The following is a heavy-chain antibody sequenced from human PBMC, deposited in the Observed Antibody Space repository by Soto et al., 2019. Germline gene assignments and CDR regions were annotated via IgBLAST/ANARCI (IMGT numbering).Heavy chain of an antibody. D-gene: IGHD7-27*01. J-gene: IGHJ4*02. V-gene: IGHV4-34*01. CDR2: INHSGST. CDR3: ARGWGRIFDY. CDR1: GGSFSGYY. Sequence: QVQLQQWGAGLLKPSETLSLTCAVYGGSFSGYYWNWIRQPPGKGLEWIGEINHSGSTNYNPSLRSRVTLSVDTSKIQFSLKRSSVTAADTAVYYCARGWGRIFDYWGQGTLVSVSS.